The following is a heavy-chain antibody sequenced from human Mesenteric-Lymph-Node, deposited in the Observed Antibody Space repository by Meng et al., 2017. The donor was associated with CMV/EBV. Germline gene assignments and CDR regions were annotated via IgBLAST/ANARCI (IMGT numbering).Heavy chain of an antibody. D-gene: IGHD2-2*01. V-gene: IGHV1-69*05. CDR3: ARDKFPVPRVGYGMDV. CDR1: GGTFSSYA. CDR2: IIPIFGTA. J-gene: IGHJ6*02. Sequence: SVKVSCKASGGTFSSYAISWVRQAPGQGLEWMGGIIPIFGTANYAQKFQGRVTITTDESTSTAYMELSSLRSEDTAVYYCARDKFPVPRVGYGMDVWGQGTTVTVSS.